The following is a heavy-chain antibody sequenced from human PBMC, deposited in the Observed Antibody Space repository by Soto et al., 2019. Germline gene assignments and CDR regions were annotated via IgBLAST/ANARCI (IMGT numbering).Heavy chain of an antibody. Sequence: GEYLKISCKGSGYSFTSYWTGWVRQMPGKGLEWMGIIYPGDSDTRYSPSFQGQVTISADKSISTAYLQWSSLKASDTAMYYCARLRPNFSWSIDQKHNLFSPCGQGTPDTVSA. V-gene: IGHV5-51*01. J-gene: IGHJ5*02. CDR3: ARLRPNFSWSIDQKHNLFSP. CDR1: GYSFTSYW. D-gene: IGHD3-3*01. CDR2: IYPGDSDT.